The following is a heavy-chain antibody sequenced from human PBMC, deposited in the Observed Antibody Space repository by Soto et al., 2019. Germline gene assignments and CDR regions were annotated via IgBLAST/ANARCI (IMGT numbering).Heavy chain of an antibody. V-gene: IGHV1-18*04. CDR3: ASRGVPLRYFDWLGDVFDI. D-gene: IGHD3-9*01. J-gene: IGHJ3*02. CDR1: GYTFTSYG. Sequence: QVQLVQSGAEVKKPGASVKVSCKASGYTFTSYGISWVRQAPGQGLEWMGGISAYNGNTNYAQKLHGRGTMTTDTYTRTAYMELSRLRSDDTAVYYCASRGVPLRYFDWLGDVFDIWGQGPMVTVSS. CDR2: ISAYNGNT.